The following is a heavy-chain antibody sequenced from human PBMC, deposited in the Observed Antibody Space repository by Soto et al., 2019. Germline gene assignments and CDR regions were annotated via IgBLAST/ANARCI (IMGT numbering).Heavy chain of an antibody. J-gene: IGHJ5*02. CDR2: ISGSGGST. CDR1: GFTFSSYA. Sequence: EVQLLESGGGLVQPGGSLRLSCAASGFTFSSYAMSWVRQAPGKGLEWVSAISGSGGSTYYAESVKGRFTIARDNSKNTLYLQMNSLRAEDTAVYYCAKDPIVVVVAAMSWFDPWGQGTLVTVSS. CDR3: AKDPIVVVVAAMSWFDP. D-gene: IGHD2-15*01. V-gene: IGHV3-23*01.